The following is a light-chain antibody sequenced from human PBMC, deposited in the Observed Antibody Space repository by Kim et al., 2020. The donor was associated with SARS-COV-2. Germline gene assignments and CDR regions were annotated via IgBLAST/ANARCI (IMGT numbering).Light chain of an antibody. CDR1: QGISSY. Sequence: AFVGDRVTITCRASQGISSYLAWYQQKPGKAPKLLIHGASTLESGVPSRFSGSGSGTEFTLTISSLQPEDFATYSCQQLITYPRTFGQWTKVDIK. CDR2: GAS. V-gene: IGKV1-9*01. CDR3: QQLITYPRT. J-gene: IGKJ1*01.